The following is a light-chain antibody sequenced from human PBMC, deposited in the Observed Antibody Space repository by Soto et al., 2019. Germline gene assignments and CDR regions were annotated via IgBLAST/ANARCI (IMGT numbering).Light chain of an antibody. CDR3: RSYTSSSTRV. Sequence: QSALTQPASVSGSPGQSITISCTGTSSDVGGYNYVSWYQQHPGKAPKLMIYDVSNRPSGVSNRFSGSKSGNTASLTISGLKAEAAADYYCRSYTSSSTRVFGGGTKLTVL. CDR2: DVS. V-gene: IGLV2-14*01. CDR1: SSDVGGYNY. J-gene: IGLJ2*01.